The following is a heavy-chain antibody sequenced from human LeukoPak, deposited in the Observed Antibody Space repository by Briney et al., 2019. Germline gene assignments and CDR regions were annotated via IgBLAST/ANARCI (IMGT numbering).Heavy chain of an antibody. CDR3: ARDGDYGSGLFDY. V-gene: IGHV4-61*02. J-gene: IGHJ4*02. D-gene: IGHD3-10*01. CDR2: IYTSGST. Sequence: PSETLSLTCTVSGGSISSGSYYWSWIRQPAGKGLEWIGRIYTSGSTNYNPSLKSRVTISVDTSKNQFSLKLSSVTAADTAVYYCARDGDYGSGLFDYWGQGNLVTVSS. CDR1: GGSISSGSYY.